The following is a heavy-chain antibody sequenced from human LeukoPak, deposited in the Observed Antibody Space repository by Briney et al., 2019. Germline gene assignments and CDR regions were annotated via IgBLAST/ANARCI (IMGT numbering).Heavy chain of an antibody. V-gene: IGHV3-66*01. CDR1: GFSVTSNH. Sequence: PGGSLRLSCAASGFSVTSNHMNRVRQAPGKGLEWVSIIYTGGTTHYADSLNDRFTISRDDSINTLYLQMNSLRAEDTAVYYCATTVVLKQWLFSPSYYYYGMDVWGQGTTVTVSS. CDR3: ATTVVLKQWLFSPSYYYYGMDV. D-gene: IGHD6-19*01. J-gene: IGHJ6*02. CDR2: IYTGGTT.